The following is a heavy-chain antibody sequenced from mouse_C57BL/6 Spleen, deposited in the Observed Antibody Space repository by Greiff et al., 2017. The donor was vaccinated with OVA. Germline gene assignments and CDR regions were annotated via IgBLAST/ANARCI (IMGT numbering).Heavy chain of an antibody. J-gene: IGHJ2*01. D-gene: IGHD1-1*01. V-gene: IGHV7-3*01. Sequence: EVKVVESGGGLVQPGGSLSLSCAASGFTFTDYYMSWVRQPPGKALEWLGFIRNKANGYTTEYSASVKGRFTISRDNSQSILYLQMNALRAEDSATYYCARYYYGSSYPDYWGQGTTLTVSS. CDR3: ARYYYGSSYPDY. CDR1: GFTFTDYY. CDR2: IRNKANGYTT.